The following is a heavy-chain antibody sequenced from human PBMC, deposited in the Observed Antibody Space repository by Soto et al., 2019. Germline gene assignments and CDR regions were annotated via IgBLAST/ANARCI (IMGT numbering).Heavy chain of an antibody. CDR2: IYSGGST. D-gene: IGHD5-18*01. CDR1: GFTVSSNY. J-gene: IGHJ3*02. V-gene: IGHV3-53*01. CDR3: ARALVHTAMAYDAFDI. Sequence: PGGSLRLSCAASGFTVSSNYMSWVRQAPGKGLEWVSVIYSGGSTYYADSVKGRFTISRDNSKNTLYLQMNSLRAEDTAVYYCARALVHTAMAYDAFDIWGQGTMVTVSS.